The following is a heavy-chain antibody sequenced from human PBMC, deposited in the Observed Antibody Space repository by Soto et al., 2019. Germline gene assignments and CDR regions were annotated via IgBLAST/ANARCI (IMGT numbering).Heavy chain of an antibody. CDR1: GGTFSSYA. J-gene: IGHJ4*02. D-gene: IGHD1-26*01. V-gene: IGHV1-69*05. CDR3: ARDAAVGLFDY. Sequence: ASVKVSCKASGGTFSSYAISWVRQAPGQGLEWMGGIIPIYGTANYAQKFQGRVTMTTDTSTSTAYMELRSLRSDDTAVYYCARDAAVGLFDYWGQGTLVTVSS. CDR2: IIPIYGTA.